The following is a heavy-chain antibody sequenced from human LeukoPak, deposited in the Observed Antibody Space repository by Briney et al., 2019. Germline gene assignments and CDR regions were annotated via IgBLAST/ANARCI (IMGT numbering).Heavy chain of an antibody. CDR2: INHSGST. D-gene: IGHD3-10*01. V-gene: IGHV4-34*01. CDR1: GGSFSGYY. J-gene: IGHJ4*02. Sequence: SETLSLTCAVCGGSFSGYYWSWIRQPPGKGLEWIGEINHSGSTNYNPSLKSRVTISVDTSKNQFSLKLSSVTAADTAVYYCARIMVRGVIGYWGQGTLVTVSS. CDR3: ARIMVRGVIGY.